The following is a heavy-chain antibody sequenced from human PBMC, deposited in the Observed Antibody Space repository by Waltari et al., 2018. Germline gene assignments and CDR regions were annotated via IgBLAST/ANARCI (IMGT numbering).Heavy chain of an antibody. CDR2: INPDNGDT. CDR1: GYTFTGHY. Sequence: QVQLVQSGAEVKKPGASVKVSCKASGYTFTGHYILWMRQAPGQGPELMGWINPDNGDTKYAQKFQGRVTMNRDTAITTAYMELSRLRSDDTAVYYCARDRYVDRKGWFDPWGQGTLVTVSS. V-gene: IGHV1-2*02. J-gene: IGHJ5*02. D-gene: IGHD3-9*01. CDR3: ARDRYVDRKGWFDP.